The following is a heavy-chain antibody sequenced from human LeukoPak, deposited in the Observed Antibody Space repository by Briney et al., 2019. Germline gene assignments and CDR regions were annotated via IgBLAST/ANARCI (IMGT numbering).Heavy chain of an antibody. J-gene: IGHJ4*02. V-gene: IGHV3-66*01. CDR3: ARSKAGSFDY. CDR1: GFTFSSYW. CDR2: IYSGGST. D-gene: IGHD3-10*01. Sequence: GGSLRLSCAASGFTFSSYWMHWVRQVPGKGLEWVSVIYSGGSTYYADSVKGRFTISRDNSKNTLYLQMNSLRAEDTAVYYCARSKAGSFDYWGQGTLVTVSS.